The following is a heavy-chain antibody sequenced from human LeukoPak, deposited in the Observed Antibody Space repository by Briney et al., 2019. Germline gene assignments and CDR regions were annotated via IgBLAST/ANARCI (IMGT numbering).Heavy chain of an antibody. Sequence: SETLSLTCTVSGGSIGSYYWSWIRQPPGKGLEWIGYIYYSGSTNYNPSLKSRVTISVDTSKNQFSLKLSSVTAADTAVYYCARVRGSGYYYTPYYYYGMDVWGQGTTVTVSS. CDR2: IYYSGST. V-gene: IGHV4-59*01. CDR3: ARVRGSGYYYTPYYYYGMDV. J-gene: IGHJ6*02. CDR1: GGSIGSYY. D-gene: IGHD3-22*01.